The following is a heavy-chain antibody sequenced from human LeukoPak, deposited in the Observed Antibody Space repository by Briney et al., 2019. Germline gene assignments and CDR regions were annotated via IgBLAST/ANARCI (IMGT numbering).Heavy chain of an antibody. CDR1: GGSFSGYY. V-gene: IGHV4-34*01. D-gene: IGHD5-18*01. CDR3: ARSSYGLGYYYMDV. CDR2: INHSGST. Sequence: PSETLSLTCAVYGGSFSGYYWSWIRQPPGKGLEWIGEINHSGSTNYNPSLKSRVTISVDTSKNQFSLKLSSVTAADTAVYYCARSSYGLGYYYMDVWGKGTTVTVSS. J-gene: IGHJ6*03.